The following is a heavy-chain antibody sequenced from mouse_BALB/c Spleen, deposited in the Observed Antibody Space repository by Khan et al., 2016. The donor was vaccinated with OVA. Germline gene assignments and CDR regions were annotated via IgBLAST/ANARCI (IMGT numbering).Heavy chain of an antibody. Sequence: QVQLQQSGAELVKPGASVKLSCKASGYTFTNYWVHWVKQRPGQGLEWIGEIYPSDGRTNYSEKFKSKATLTVDKSSSTAYMQLSSLTSEDSAVYYCARNAYFGNYCDYWGQGTTLTVSS. V-gene: IGHV1S81*02. J-gene: IGHJ2*01. CDR3: ARNAYFGNYCDY. CDR2: IYPSDGRT. D-gene: IGHD2-10*01. CDR1: GYTFTNYW.